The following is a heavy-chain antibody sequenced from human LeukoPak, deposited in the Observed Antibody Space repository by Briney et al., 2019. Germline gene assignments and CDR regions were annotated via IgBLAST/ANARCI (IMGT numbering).Heavy chain of an antibody. CDR3: AREVRADNIAAAVRNAFDI. J-gene: IGHJ3*02. Sequence: PSETLSLTCTVSGGSISSGGYYWSWIRQHPGKGLEWIGYIYYSGSTYYNPSLKSRVTISVDTSKNQFSLKLSSVTAADTAVYYCAREVRADNIAAAVRNAFDIWGQGTMVTVSS. V-gene: IGHV4-31*03. D-gene: IGHD6-13*01. CDR1: GGSISSGGYY. CDR2: IYYSGST.